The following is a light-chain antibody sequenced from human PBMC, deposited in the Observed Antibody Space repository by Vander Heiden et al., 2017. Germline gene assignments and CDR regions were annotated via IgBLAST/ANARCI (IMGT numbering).Light chain of an antibody. CDR1: SGHSSYA. V-gene: IGLV4-69*01. Sequence: QLVLTQSPSASASLGASVKLTCTLSSGHSSYAIAWHQQQPEKGPRYLMKLNSDGSHSKGDGIPDRFSGSSFGAARYLTISSLQSEDEADYYCQTWGTGHVVFGGGTKLTVL. J-gene: IGLJ2*01. CDR3: QTWGTGHVV. CDR2: LNSDGSH.